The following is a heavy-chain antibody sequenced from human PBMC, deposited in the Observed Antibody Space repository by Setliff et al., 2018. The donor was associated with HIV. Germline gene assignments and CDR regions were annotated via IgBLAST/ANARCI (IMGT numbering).Heavy chain of an antibody. V-gene: IGHV1-2*06. CDR3: ARGSTAVNYYYYSIDV. Sequence: ASVKVSCKASGYTFSYAMHWVRQAPGQGLEWMGRINPYSGDTNYAQKFQGRVTMTRDTSISTAYMELSRLRSDDTAVYYCARGSTAVNYYYYSIDVWGKGTTVTVSS. CDR2: INPYSGDT. J-gene: IGHJ6*03. CDR1: GYTFSYA. D-gene: IGHD2-2*01.